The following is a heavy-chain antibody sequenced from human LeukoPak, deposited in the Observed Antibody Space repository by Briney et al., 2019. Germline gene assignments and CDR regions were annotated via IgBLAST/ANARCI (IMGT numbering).Heavy chain of an antibody. Sequence: SETLSLTCSVFDGSISNYYWSWIRQPPGKGLEWIGYAYYSGSTTYNPSLKSRVTISVDTSKNQFSLKLTAVTAADTAVYYCASDLTVPPYNWFDPWGQGTLVTVSS. CDR2: AYYSGST. J-gene: IGHJ5*02. D-gene: IGHD7-27*01. V-gene: IGHV4-59*12. CDR1: DGSISNYY. CDR3: ASDLTVPPYNWFDP.